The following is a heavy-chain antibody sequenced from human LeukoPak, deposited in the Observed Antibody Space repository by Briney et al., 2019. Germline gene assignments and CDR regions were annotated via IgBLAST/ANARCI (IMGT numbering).Heavy chain of an antibody. D-gene: IGHD6-19*01. V-gene: IGHV3-9*01. CDR1: GFTFDDYA. Sequence: GGSLRLSCAASGFTFDDYAMHWVRHAPGKGLEWVSGISWNSGSIGYADSVKGRFTISRDNAKNSLYLQMNSLRAEDTALYYCAKDMRAVAGPFDYWGQGTLVTVSS. CDR2: ISWNSGSI. J-gene: IGHJ4*02. CDR3: AKDMRAVAGPFDY.